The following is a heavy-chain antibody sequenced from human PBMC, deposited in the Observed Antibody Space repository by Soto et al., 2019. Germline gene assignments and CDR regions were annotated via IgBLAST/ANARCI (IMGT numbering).Heavy chain of an antibody. D-gene: IGHD6-19*01. CDR3: AKSYTSGWTDY. J-gene: IGHJ4*02. Sequence: GGSLRLSCAASGFTFSSHVMTWVRQAPGKGLEWVSGISGGGGSTYYADSVKGRFTISRDNSKNTLYLQMNSLRAEDTAVYYCAKSYTSGWTDYWGQGTLVTVSS. V-gene: IGHV3-23*01. CDR2: ISGGGGST. CDR1: GFTFSSHV.